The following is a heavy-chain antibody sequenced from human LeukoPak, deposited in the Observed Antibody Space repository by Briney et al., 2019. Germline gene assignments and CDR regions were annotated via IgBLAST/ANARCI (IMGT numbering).Heavy chain of an antibody. CDR1: GGSISSHY. CDR2: IYYSGST. Sequence: SETLSLTCTVSGGSISSHYWSWIRQPAGKGLEWIGYIYYSGSTNYNPSLKSRVTISVDTSKNQFSLKLSSVTAADTAVYYCARTTDDYGDYGEDYYSYGMDVWGQGTTVTVSS. CDR3: ARTTDDYGDYGEDYYSYGMDV. J-gene: IGHJ6*02. D-gene: IGHD4-17*01. V-gene: IGHV4-59*08.